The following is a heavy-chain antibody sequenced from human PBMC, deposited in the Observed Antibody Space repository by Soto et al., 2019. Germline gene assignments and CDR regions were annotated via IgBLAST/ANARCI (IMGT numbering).Heavy chain of an antibody. Sequence: SVKVSCKXSGGTFSSYAISWVRQAPGQGLEWMGGIIPIFGTANFAQKFQGRVTITADKSTSTAYMELSSLRSEDTAVYYCPRAAMVRGVIIYNWFDPWGQGTLVTVSS. D-gene: IGHD3-10*01. V-gene: IGHV1-69*06. CDR1: GGTFSSYA. J-gene: IGHJ5*02. CDR2: IIPIFGTA. CDR3: PRAAMVRGVIIYNWFDP.